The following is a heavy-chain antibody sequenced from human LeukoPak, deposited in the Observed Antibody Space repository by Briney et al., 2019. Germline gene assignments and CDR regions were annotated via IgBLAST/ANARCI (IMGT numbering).Heavy chain of an antibody. Sequence: ASVKVSCKTSGYSFTNYGIHWVRQAPGQGLEWTGWINTNTGNPSYALDFTGRLVLSLDTSVSTANLHLDSLKAEDTAVYYCARIGYNTLDYWGQGTLVTVSS. CDR2: INTNTGNP. D-gene: IGHD3-3*01. CDR3: ARIGYNTLDY. V-gene: IGHV7-4-1*01. CDR1: GYSFTNYG. J-gene: IGHJ4*02.